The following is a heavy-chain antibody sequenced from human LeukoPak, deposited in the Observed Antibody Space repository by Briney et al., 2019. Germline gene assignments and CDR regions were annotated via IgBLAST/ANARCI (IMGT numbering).Heavy chain of an antibody. Sequence: GGSLRLSCAASGFTFSSYAMSWVRQAPGKGLEWVSAISGSGGSTYYADSVKGRFTISRDNSKNTLYLQMNSLRAEDTAVYYCAKGSLSRSFLQGNDCRFDPWGQGILVTVSS. CDR2: ISGSGGST. J-gene: IGHJ5*02. D-gene: IGHD5-12*01. V-gene: IGHV3-23*01. CDR3: AKGSLSRSFLQGNDCRFDP. CDR1: GFTFSSYA.